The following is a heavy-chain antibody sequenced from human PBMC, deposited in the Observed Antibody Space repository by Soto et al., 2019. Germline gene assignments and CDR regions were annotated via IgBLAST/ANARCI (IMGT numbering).Heavy chain of an antibody. Sequence: PVESLKISCAASGFTLSGSAVHWVRQASGKGLEWVGRIRSKTHNYATDYIASVKGRFTMSRDDSNNTAYLQMNGLKTDDTAVYYCTRSGGSYSFGYWGQGTLVTVSS. CDR1: GFTLSGSA. J-gene: IGHJ4*02. D-gene: IGHD1-26*01. CDR3: TRSGGSYSFGY. V-gene: IGHV3-73*01. CDR2: IRSKTHNYAT.